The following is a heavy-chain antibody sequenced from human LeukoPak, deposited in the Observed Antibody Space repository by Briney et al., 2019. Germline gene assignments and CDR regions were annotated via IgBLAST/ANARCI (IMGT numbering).Heavy chain of an antibody. D-gene: IGHD3-22*01. V-gene: IGHV1-69*13. Sequence: ASVKVSCKASGGTFSTFGISWVRQAPGQGLEWMGGIIPIFGTANYAQKFQGRVTITADESTSTAYMELSSLRSEDTAVYYCARVTPQHYYDSSGYYYPDDYWGQGTLVTVSS. J-gene: IGHJ4*02. CDR3: ARVTPQHYYDSSGYYYPDDY. CDR1: GGTFSTFG. CDR2: IIPIFGTA.